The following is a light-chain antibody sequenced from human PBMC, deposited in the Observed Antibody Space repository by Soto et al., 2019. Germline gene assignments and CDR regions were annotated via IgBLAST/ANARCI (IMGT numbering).Light chain of an antibody. Sequence: EIVMTQSPVTLSVSPGERATLSFRASQSVSSNLAWYQQKPGQAPSLLIYGAFTRATGVPARFSGTGSGTEFTLIISSLQSEDFAVYYCQQYGSSPPWTFGQGTKVDIK. CDR3: QQYGSSPPWT. CDR1: QSVSSN. V-gene: IGKV3-15*01. CDR2: GAF. J-gene: IGKJ1*01.